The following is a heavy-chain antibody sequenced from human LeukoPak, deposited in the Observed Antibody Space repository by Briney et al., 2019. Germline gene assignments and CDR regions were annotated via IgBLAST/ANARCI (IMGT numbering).Heavy chain of an antibody. J-gene: IGHJ6*02. Sequence: GGSLRLSCTASGFTFNTYWMNWARQAPGKGLEWVASINPSESVKYYVNSVKGRFTISRDNAKNSLYLQMSNLRAEDTAVYFCARGGGLDVWGQGATVTVSS. CDR3: ARGGGLDV. D-gene: IGHD3-16*01. V-gene: IGHV3-7*03. CDR1: GFTFNTYW. CDR2: INPSESVK.